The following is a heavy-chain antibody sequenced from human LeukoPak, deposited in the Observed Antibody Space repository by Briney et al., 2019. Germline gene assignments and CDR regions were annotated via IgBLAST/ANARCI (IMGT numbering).Heavy chain of an antibody. CDR3: ATIKRGNIYGYFDF. CDR1: GXXIXXHX. D-gene: IGHD5-18*01. J-gene: IGHJ4*02. V-gene: IGHV4-59*11. Sequence: SXXXTXXGXXIXXHXXXWXXQPPGKGLEGIGYMYDSVRTKDNPSLKSRVTLSADTSKNQFSLRLSSVTAADTAVYYCATIKRGNIYGYFDFWGQGILVTVSS. CDR2: MYDSVRT.